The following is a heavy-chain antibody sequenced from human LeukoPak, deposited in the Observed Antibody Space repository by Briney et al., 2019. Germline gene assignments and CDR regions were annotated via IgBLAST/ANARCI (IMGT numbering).Heavy chain of an antibody. V-gene: IGHV3-72*01. D-gene: IGHD2-2*01. CDR2: TRNKAHNYTT. CDR1: GFTFSDYF. Sequence: PGGSLRLSCAASGFTFSDYFLDWVRQAPGKGLEWVGRTRNKAHNYTTSYAASVKGRFIISRHASKKLMYLQMNSLKTEDTAVYFCVRDQGRPGDYWGQGTLVTVSS. J-gene: IGHJ4*02. CDR3: VRDQGRPGDY.